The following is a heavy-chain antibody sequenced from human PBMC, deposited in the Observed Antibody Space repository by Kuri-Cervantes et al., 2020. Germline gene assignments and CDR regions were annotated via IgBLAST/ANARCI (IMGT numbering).Heavy chain of an antibody. J-gene: IGHJ2*01. V-gene: IGHV4-34*01. CDR3: ARRRYGDYDDWYFDL. CDR1: GGSISSYY. Sequence: GSLRLSCTVSGGSISSYYWSWIRQPPGKGLEWIGEINHSGSTNQNPSLKSRVTISVDTSKNQFSLKLSSVTAADTAVYYCARRRYGDYDDWYFDLWGRGTLVTVSS. D-gene: IGHD4-17*01. CDR2: INHSGST.